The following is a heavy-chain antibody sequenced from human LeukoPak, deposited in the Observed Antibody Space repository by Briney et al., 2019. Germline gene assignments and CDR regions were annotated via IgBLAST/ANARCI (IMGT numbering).Heavy chain of an antibody. Sequence: SVKVSRKASGGTFSSYAISWVRQAPGQGLEWMGGIIPIFGTANYAQKFQGRVTITADKSTSTAYMELSSLRSEDTAVYYCARDGRPRGSKWAWGYYYYMDVWGKGTTVTVSS. V-gene: IGHV1-69*06. CDR2: IIPIFGTA. J-gene: IGHJ6*03. CDR1: GGTFSSYA. D-gene: IGHD4-11*01. CDR3: ARDGRPRGSKWAWGYYYYMDV.